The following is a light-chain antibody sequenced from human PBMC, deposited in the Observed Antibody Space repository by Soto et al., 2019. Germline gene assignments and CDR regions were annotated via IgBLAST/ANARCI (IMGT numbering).Light chain of an antibody. CDR1: QSVSSSY. J-gene: IGKJ1*01. CDR2: GAS. CDR3: QQYGSSPPWT. V-gene: IGKV3-20*01. Sequence: EIVLTQSPGTLSLSPGERATLSCRASQSVSSSYLAWYQQKPGHAPRLLIYGASRRATGIPDRLSGSASGTDVTLTISRLEPEDLAVYYCQQYGSSPPWTFGQRTNVEIK.